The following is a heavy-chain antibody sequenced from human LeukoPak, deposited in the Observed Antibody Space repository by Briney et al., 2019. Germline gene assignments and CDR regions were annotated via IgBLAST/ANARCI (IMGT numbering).Heavy chain of an antibody. Sequence: ASVKVSCKASGYTFTGYYMHWVRQAPGQGLEWMGRINPNSGGTNYAQKFQGGVTMTRDTSISTAYMELSRLRSDDTAVYYCARDPRWLQGYFQHWGQGTPVTVSS. D-gene: IGHD5-24*01. CDR2: INPNSGGT. V-gene: IGHV1-2*06. J-gene: IGHJ1*01. CDR3: ARDPRWLQGYFQH. CDR1: GYTFTGYY.